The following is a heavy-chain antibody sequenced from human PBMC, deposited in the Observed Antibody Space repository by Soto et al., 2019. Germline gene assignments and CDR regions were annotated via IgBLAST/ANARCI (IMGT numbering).Heavy chain of an antibody. CDR3: ARAVGSRWPLHPYWYFDL. Sequence: PGGSLRLSCAASGFTFSDYYMSWIRQAPGKGLEWVSYISSSGSTIYYADSVKGRFTISRDNAKNSLYLQMNSLRAEDTAVYYCARAVGSRWPLHPYWYFDLWGRGTLVTVSS. V-gene: IGHV3-11*01. J-gene: IGHJ2*01. CDR2: ISSSGSTI. D-gene: IGHD1-26*01. CDR1: GFTFSDYY.